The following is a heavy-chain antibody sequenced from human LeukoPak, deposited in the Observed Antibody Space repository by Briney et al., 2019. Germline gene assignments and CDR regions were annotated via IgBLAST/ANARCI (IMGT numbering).Heavy chain of an antibody. CDR1: GGSISSSSYY. CDR3: ARRGSSSPLDYYYYMDV. CDR2: IYYSGST. J-gene: IGHJ6*03. V-gene: IGHV4-39*01. Sequence: SETLSLTCTVSGGSISSSSYYWGWIRQPPGKGLEWIGRIYYSGSTYYNPSLKSRVTISVDTSKNQFSLKLSSVTAADTAVYYCARRGSSSPLDYYYYMDVWGKGTTVTVSS. D-gene: IGHD6-6*01.